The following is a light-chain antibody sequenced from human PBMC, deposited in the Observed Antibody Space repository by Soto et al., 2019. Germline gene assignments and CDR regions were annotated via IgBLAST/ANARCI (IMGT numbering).Light chain of an antibody. V-gene: IGKV3-20*01. CDR1: QSVSSNS. CDR3: QQYGSSPWT. CDR2: GAS. J-gene: IGKJ1*01. Sequence: EIVLTQSPGTLSLSPGERATLSCRAGQSVSSNSLAWYQQKPGQAPRPLIYGASSRATGIPDRFSGSGAGTDFTLTISRLESEDFAVYYCQQYGSSPWTFGQGTKVEIK.